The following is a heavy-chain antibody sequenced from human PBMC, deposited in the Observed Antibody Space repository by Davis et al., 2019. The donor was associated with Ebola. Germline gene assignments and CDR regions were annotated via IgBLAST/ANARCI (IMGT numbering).Heavy chain of an antibody. J-gene: IGHJ6*03. V-gene: IGHV1-3*01. D-gene: IGHD2-8*01. Sequence: ASGKVSCKASGYTFTSYAMHWVRQAPGQRLEWMGWINAGNGNTKYSQKFQGRVTITRDTSASTAYMELSSLRSEDTAVYYCARDKGTCTNGVCYNHYMDVWGKGTTVTVSS. CDR2: INAGNGNT. CDR3: ARDKGTCTNGVCYNHYMDV. CDR1: GYTFTSYA.